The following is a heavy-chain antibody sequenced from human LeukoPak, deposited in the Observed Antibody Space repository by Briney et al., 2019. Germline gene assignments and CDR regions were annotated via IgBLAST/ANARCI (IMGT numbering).Heavy chain of an antibody. CDR2: IIPILGIA. D-gene: IGHD3-3*01. CDR3: ARDPYDFWSGYYSQPSYYYYGMDV. Sequence: SVKVSCKASGGTFSSYAISWVRQAPGQGLEWMGRIIPILGIANYAQKFQVRVTITADKSTSTAYMELSSLRSEDTAVYYCARDPYDFWSGYYSQPSYYYYGMDVWGQGTTVTVSS. J-gene: IGHJ6*02. CDR1: GGTFSSYA. V-gene: IGHV1-69*04.